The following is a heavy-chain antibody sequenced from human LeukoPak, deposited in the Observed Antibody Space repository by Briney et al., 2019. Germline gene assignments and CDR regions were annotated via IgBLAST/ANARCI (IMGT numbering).Heavy chain of an antibody. CDR1: GYTFTSYG. CDR3: ARDYYDISTGDFDY. CDR2: ISAYNGNT. J-gene: IGHJ4*02. D-gene: IGHD3-9*01. V-gene: IGHV1-18*04. Sequence: GASVKVSCKASGYTFTSYGISWVRQAPGQGLEWMGWISAYNGNTNYAQKLQGRVTMTTDTSTSTAYMELRSLRSDDTAVYYCARDYYDISTGDFDYWGQGTLVTVSS.